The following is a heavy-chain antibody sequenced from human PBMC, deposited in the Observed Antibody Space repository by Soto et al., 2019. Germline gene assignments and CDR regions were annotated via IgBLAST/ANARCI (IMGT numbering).Heavy chain of an antibody. J-gene: IGHJ4*02. Sequence: PSETLSLTWTVCGSSISSYYWSWIRQPPGKGLEWIGYIYYSGSTNYNPSLKSRVTISVDTSKNQFSLKLSSVTAADTAVYYCASLGDGYDYWGQGTLVTVSS. V-gene: IGHV4-59*01. D-gene: IGHD3-16*01. CDR3: ASLGDGYDY. CDR1: GSSISSYY. CDR2: IYYSGST.